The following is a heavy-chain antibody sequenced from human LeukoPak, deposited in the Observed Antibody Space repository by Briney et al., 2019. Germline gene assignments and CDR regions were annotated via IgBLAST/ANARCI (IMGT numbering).Heavy chain of an antibody. CDR2: TYYRSKWYN. D-gene: IGHD1-14*01. CDR3: ARDSPESYFDS. CDR1: GDSVSSNSAS. V-gene: IGHV6-1*01. Sequence: SQTLSLTCAISGDSVSSNSASWTWIRQSPSRGLEWLGRTYYRSKWYNDYAVSVKSRITINPDTSKSQFSLQLNSVTPEDTAVYYCARDSPESYFDSWGQGALVTVSS. J-gene: IGHJ4*02.